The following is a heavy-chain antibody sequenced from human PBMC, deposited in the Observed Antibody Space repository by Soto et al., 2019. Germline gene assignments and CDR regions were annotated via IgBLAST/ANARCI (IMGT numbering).Heavy chain of an antibody. CDR3: ARVPFVDGGYWFGS. D-gene: IGHD4-17*01. Sequence: QVQLQESGPGLVKTSQTLSLTCTVSGGAVATGGYYWAWIRQHPGKGLEWIGYMFYVGATYYNRSLKSLSSLSVGPPKNQFNLRVASVTAAEPAVYYCARVPFVDGGYWFGSWGRGTLVTV. J-gene: IGHJ5*01. V-gene: IGHV4-31*01. CDR2: MFYVGAT. CDR1: GGAVATGGYY.